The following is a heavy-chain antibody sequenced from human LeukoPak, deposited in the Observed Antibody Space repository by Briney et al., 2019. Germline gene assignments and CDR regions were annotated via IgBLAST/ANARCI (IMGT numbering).Heavy chain of an antibody. Sequence: GGSLRLSCAASGFTFSSYAMSWVRQAPGKGLEWVSAISGSGGSTYYADSVKGRFTISRDNPKNTLYLQMNSLRAEDTAVYYCAKDRYYYGSGSYHSSNWFDPWGQGTLVTVSS. CDR1: GFTFSSYA. CDR3: AKDRYYYGSGSYHSSNWFDP. V-gene: IGHV3-23*01. J-gene: IGHJ5*02. D-gene: IGHD3-10*01. CDR2: ISGSGGST.